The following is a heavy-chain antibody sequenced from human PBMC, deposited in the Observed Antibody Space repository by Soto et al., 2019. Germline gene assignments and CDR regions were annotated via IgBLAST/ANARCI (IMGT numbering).Heavy chain of an antibody. CDR3: VCGSYSNKNY. CDR1: GFTLSTYN. Sequence: GGSLRLSCAASGFTLSTYNMNWVRQAPGKGLEWVSYISRSGDTMYYAGSVQGRFTISRDDAKNSLYLQMSSLRDEDTAIYFCVCGSYSNKNYWGQGALVTVSS. J-gene: IGHJ4*02. CDR2: ISRSGDTM. D-gene: IGHD3-10*01. V-gene: IGHV3-48*02.